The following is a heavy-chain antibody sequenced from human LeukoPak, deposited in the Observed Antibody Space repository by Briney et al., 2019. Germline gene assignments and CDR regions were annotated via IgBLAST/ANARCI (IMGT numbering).Heavy chain of an antibody. CDR3: ARGTYYYDSSGYYSDY. CDR2: IKTDGSIT. CDR1: GFSFSVYW. Sequence: GGSLRLSCAASGFSFSVYWMHWVRQAPGKGPVWVSRIKTDGSITDYADFVKGRFTISRDNAKNSLYLQMNSLRAEDTAVYYCARGTYYYDSSGYYSDYWGQGTLVTVSS. J-gene: IGHJ4*02. V-gene: IGHV3-74*01. D-gene: IGHD3-22*01.